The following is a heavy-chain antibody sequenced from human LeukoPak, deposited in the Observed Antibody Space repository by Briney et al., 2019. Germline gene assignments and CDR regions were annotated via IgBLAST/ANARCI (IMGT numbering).Heavy chain of an antibody. CDR1: GYTFTSYY. D-gene: IGHD3-3*01. J-gene: IGHJ4*02. V-gene: IGHV1-46*01. CDR2: INPSGGST. CDR3: ATVGDFWSGYYFDY. Sequence: ASVKVSCKASGYTFTSYYMHWVRQAPGQGLAWMGIINPSGGSTSYAQKFQGRVTMTEDTSTDTAYMELSSLRSEDTAVYYCATVGDFWSGYYFDYWGQGTLVTVSS.